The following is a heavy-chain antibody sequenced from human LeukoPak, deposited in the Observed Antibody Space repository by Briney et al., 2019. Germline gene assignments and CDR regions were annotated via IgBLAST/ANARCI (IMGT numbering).Heavy chain of an antibody. CDR3: ARKDSGSYYYYYYGMDV. D-gene: IGHD3-10*01. CDR2: IYYSGST. Sequence: SETLSLTSTVSGGSISSYYWSWIRQPPGKGQEWIGYIYYSGSTNYNPSLKSRVTISVDTSKNQFSLKLTSVTAADTAVYYCARKDSGSYYYYYYGMDVWGQGTTVTVSS. CDR1: GGSISSYY. J-gene: IGHJ6*02. V-gene: IGHV4-59*12.